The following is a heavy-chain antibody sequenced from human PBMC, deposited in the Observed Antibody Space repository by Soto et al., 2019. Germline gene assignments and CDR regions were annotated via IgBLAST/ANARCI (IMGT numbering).Heavy chain of an antibody. V-gene: IGHV3-21*01. D-gene: IGHD6-19*01. Sequence: GGSLRLSCAASGFTFTSYSMNWVRQAPGKGLEWVSTITSGRTYIYYADSVKGRVTISRDNAKKLLYLQLTTLRAEDTAVYYCARGEYSSAFDYWGQGALVTVSS. J-gene: IGHJ4*02. CDR1: GFTFTSYS. CDR2: ITSGRTYI. CDR3: ARGEYSSAFDY.